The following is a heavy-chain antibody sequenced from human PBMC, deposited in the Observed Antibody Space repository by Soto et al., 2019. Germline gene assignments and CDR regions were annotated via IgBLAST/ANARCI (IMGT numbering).Heavy chain of an antibody. D-gene: IGHD3-22*01. J-gene: IGHJ4*02. CDR1: GGSISSGDYY. CDR3: AREGYYYDSSGSV. V-gene: IGHV4-30-4*01. Sequence: PSETLSLTCTVSGGSISSGDYYWSWIRQPPGKGLEWIGYIYYSGSTYYNPSLKSRVTISVDTSKNQFSLKLSSVTAADTAVYYCAREGYYYDSSGSVWGQGTLVTVSS. CDR2: IYYSGST.